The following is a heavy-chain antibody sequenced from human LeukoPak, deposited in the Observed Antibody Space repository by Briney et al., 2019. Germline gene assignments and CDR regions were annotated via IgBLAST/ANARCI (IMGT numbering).Heavy chain of an antibody. CDR1: GFTFSSYG. CDR2: ISYDGSNK. J-gene: IGHJ4*02. V-gene: IGHV3-30*18. Sequence: GGSLRLSCAASGFTFSSYGMHWVRQAPGKGLEWVAVISYDGSNKYYADSVKGRFTISRDNSKNTLYLQMNSLRAEDTAVYYCAKDRGWVAVAGRGSYFDYWGQGTLVTVSS. CDR3: AKDRGWVAVAGRGSYFDY. D-gene: IGHD6-19*01.